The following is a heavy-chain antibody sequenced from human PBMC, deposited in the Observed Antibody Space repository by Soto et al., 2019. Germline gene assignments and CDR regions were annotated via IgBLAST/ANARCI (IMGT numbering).Heavy chain of an antibody. CDR3: ATRPNNGHYYVGVIDY. CDR1: GLAFSTHW. CDR2: INQDGTEK. Sequence: SLRLSCAASGLAFSTHWMTWVRQAPGKGLEWVANINQDGTEKYYMDSVRGRFTISRDNTENSLFLQMNSLRAEDTALYYCATRPNNGHYYVGVIDYWGLGILVTVSS. V-gene: IGHV3-7*01. J-gene: IGHJ4*02. D-gene: IGHD3-16*01.